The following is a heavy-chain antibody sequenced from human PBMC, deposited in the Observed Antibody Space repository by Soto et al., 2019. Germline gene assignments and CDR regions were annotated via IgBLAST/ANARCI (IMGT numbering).Heavy chain of an antibody. CDR3: ARYDYNGYYFDY. D-gene: IGHD4-4*01. J-gene: IGHJ4*02. Sequence: ASVKVSCKASGYTFSNYYMHWVRQAPGQGHEWMGIINPSDGSTTYAQKFQGRVTMTRDTSTSTVYMELSSLRSEDTAVYYCARYDYNGYYFDYWGQGTLVTVS. CDR1: GYTFSNYY. V-gene: IGHV1-46*01. CDR2: INPSDGST.